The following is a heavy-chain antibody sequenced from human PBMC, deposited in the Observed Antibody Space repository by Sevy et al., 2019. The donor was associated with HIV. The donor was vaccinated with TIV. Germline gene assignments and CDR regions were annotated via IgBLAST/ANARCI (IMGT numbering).Heavy chain of an antibody. D-gene: IGHD3-22*01. CDR2: IDPEDGET. J-gene: IGHJ4*02. CDR1: GYTLPKLS. V-gene: IGHV1-24*01. CDR3: ATTEEDYESSCSPFDY. Sequence: ASVKVSCKVSGYTLPKLSMHWVRQAPGKGLAWMGSIDPEDGETINAQKFQGRVTMTEDTSTDTAYMELSSPKSEDTAVYYCATTEEDYESSCSPFDYWGQGTLVTVSS.